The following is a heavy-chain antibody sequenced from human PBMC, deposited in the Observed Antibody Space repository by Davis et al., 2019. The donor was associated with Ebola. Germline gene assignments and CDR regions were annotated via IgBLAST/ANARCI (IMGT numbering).Heavy chain of an antibody. J-gene: IGHJ4*02. CDR1: GFTLSSYA. CDR2: ISGSGGST. Sequence: GGSLRLSCVASGFTLSSYAMNWVRQAPGKGLEWVSAISGSGGSTYYADSVKGRFTISRDNAKNSLYLQMNSLRADDTAVYYCARDGREDCSSTSCYVDYWGQGTLVTVSS. D-gene: IGHD2-2*01. V-gene: IGHV3-23*01. CDR3: ARDGREDCSSTSCYVDY.